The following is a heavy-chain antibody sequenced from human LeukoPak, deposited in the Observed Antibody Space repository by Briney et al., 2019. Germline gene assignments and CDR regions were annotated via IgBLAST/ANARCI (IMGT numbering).Heavy chain of an antibody. CDR1: GYSISSGYY. J-gene: IGHJ4*02. V-gene: IGHV4-38-2*02. D-gene: IGHD6-19*01. CDR2: IYHSGST. Sequence: SSETLSLTCTVSGYSISSGYYWGWIRQPPGKGLEWIGSIYHSGSTYYNPSLKSRVTISVDTSKNQFSLKLSSVTAADTAVYYCARDEAVAGTDYWGQGTLVTVSS. CDR3: ARDEAVAGTDY.